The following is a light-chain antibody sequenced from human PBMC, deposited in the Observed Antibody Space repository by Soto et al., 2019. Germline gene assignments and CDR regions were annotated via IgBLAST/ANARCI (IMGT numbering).Light chain of an antibody. Sequence: QSVLTQPPSVSGTPGHRVTISCSGSTSNLGGNTVNWYQQLPGTAPKLLIYTNNQRPSGVPDRFSGSKSGTSASLAISGLRSEDEAEFYCAACNDSLNAVVFGGGTKLTVL. CDR2: TNN. V-gene: IGLV1-44*01. CDR1: TSNLGGNT. J-gene: IGLJ2*01. CDR3: AACNDSLNAVV.